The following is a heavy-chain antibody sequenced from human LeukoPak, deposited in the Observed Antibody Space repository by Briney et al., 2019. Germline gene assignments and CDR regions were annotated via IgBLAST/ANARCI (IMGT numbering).Heavy chain of an antibody. J-gene: IGHJ4*02. CDR2: INPNSGGT. CDR1: GYTFTGYY. D-gene: IGHD6-13*01. V-gene: IGHV1-2*02. CDR3: ASIAAAGTTIYYFDY. Sequence: GASVKVSCKASGYTFTGYYMHWVRQAPGQGLEWMGWINPNSGGTNYAQKFQGRVTMTRDTSISTAYMELSRLRSDDTAVYYCASIAAAGTTIYYFDYWGQGTLVTVSS.